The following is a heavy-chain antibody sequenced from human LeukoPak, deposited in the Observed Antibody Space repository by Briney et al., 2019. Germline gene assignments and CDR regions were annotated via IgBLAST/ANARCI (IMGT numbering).Heavy chain of an antibody. D-gene: IGHD3-16*01. V-gene: IGHV3-23*01. CDR1: GFTSIIYA. CDR3: AKVGRPRSWPHHCDY. J-gene: IGHJ4*02. CDR2: TSVSGDIT. Sequence: PGGSLRLSCAASGFTSIIYAMNWIRQAPGKGLEWVSSTSVSGDITYYADSVKGRFTISIDNSKDTLYLQMNSLRAEDTAVYYCAKVGRPRSWPHHCDYWGQGTLVTVSS.